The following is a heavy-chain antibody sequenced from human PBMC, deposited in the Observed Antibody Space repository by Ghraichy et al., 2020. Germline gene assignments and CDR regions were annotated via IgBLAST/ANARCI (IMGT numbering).Heavy chain of an antibody. CDR1: GFTFSSHS. D-gene: IGHD3-10*01. CDR2: ISGSTTYL. Sequence: GGSLRLSCAASGFTFSSHSMNWVRQAPGKGLEWVSSISGSTTYLYYADSVKGRFTISRDNAKNSLYLQMNSLRAEDTAVYYCARESAGEKFDYWGQGSLVTVSA. J-gene: IGHJ4*02. V-gene: IGHV3-21*01. CDR3: ARESAGEKFDY.